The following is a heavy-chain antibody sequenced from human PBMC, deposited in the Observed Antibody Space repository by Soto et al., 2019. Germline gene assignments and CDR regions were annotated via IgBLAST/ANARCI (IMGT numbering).Heavy chain of an antibody. V-gene: IGHV1-69*12. CDR2: IVPIVDTS. D-gene: IGHD2-15*01. J-gene: IGHJ4*02. CDR3: LRVVAIPGFPDN. CDR1: GGTFSSYA. Sequence: QVQLVQSGAEVRQPASSVKVSSKTSGGTFSSYAISWVRQAPGQGLEWMGGIVPIVDTSTYAQKFQGRVTIIADESTSTVYMELSSLRSDDTAVYYCLRVVAIPGFPDNWGQGTLVTVSS.